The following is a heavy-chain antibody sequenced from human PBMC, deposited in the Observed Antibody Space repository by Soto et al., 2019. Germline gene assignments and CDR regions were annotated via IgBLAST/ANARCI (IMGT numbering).Heavy chain of an antibody. J-gene: IGHJ6*02. V-gene: IGHV3-48*02. CDR2: ISETGKTI. CDR1: GFTFSRYS. Sequence: GGSLRLSCAASGFTFSRYSMNWVRQAPGKGLEWVSYISETGKTIYYADSVKGRFTISRDNARNALCLQMNSLRDEDTAVYYCAKSSGARYFYDMDVWGRGTTVTVSS. CDR3: AKSSGARYFYDMDV. D-gene: IGHD2-15*01.